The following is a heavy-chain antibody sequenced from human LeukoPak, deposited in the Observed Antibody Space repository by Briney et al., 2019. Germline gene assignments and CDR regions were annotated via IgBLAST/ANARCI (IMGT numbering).Heavy chain of an antibody. CDR1: GYTFTGCY. V-gene: IGHV1-2*02. J-gene: IGHJ5*02. CDR2: INPNSGGT. D-gene: IGHD2-2*01. Sequence: ASVKVSCKASGYTFTGCYMHWVRQAPGQGLEWMGWINPNSGGTNYAQKFQGRVTVTRDTSISTAYMELSRLRSDDTAVYYCARDKSTYRWFDPWGQGTLVTVSS. CDR3: ARDKSTYRWFDP.